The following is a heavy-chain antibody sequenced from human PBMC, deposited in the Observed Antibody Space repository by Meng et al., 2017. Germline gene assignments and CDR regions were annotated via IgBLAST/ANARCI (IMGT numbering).Heavy chain of an antibody. CDR2: ISSSSSYI. J-gene: IGHJ6*02. Sequence: ETLSLTCAASGITFSSYSMNWVRQAPGKGLEWVSSISSSSSYIYYADSVKGRFTISRDNAKNSLYLKMNSLRAEDTAVYYCARDTDYGMDVWGQGTTVTVSS. CDR1: GITFSSYS. V-gene: IGHV3-21*01. D-gene: IGHD4-11*01. CDR3: ARDTDYGMDV.